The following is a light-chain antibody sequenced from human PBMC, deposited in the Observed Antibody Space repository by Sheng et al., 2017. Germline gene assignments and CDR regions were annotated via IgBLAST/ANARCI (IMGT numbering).Light chain of an antibody. J-gene: IGLJ2*01. CDR3: SSYTRSNTIV. CDR2: DVS. CDR1: SSDVGAYNF. Sequence: QSALTQPASVSGSPGRSITISCTGTSSDVGAYNFVSWYQQHPGKAPKVMIYDVSNRPSGVFNRFSGSKSGNTASLTISGLQAEDEADYYCSSYTRSNTIVFGGGTKLTVL. V-gene: IGLV2-14*03.